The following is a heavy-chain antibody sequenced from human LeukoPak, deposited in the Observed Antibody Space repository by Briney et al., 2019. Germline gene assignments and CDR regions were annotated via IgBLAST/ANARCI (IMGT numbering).Heavy chain of an antibody. V-gene: IGHV4-59*13. D-gene: IGHD3-22*01. CDR3: ARGPYYFDNSASPFDAFDI. J-gene: IGHJ3*02. CDR2: IYYSGST. CDR1: GGSISNYY. Sequence: PSETLSLTCTVSGGSISNYYWSWIRQPPGKGLEWIGYIYYSGSTNYNPSLRSRVTISVDTSKNQFSLKLNSVTAADTAVYYCARGPYYFDNSASPFDAFDIWGQGTMVTVSS.